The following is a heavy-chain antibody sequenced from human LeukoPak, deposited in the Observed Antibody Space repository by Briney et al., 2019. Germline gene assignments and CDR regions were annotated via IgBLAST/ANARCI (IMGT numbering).Heavy chain of an antibody. CDR2: IIPIFGTA. J-gene: IGHJ5*02. V-gene: IGHV1-69*13. CDR1: GGTFSSYA. Sequence: ASVKVSCKASGGTFSSYAISWVRQAPGQGLEWMGGIIPIFGTANYAQKFQGRVTITADESTSTAYMELSSLRSEDTAVYYLARAGGYSSSWSSHWFDPWGQGTLVTVSS. D-gene: IGHD6-6*01. CDR3: ARAGGYSSSWSSHWFDP.